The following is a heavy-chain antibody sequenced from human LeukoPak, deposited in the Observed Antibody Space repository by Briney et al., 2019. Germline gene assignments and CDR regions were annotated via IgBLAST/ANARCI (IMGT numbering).Heavy chain of an antibody. Sequence: SETLSLTCTVSGGSISSSSYYWGWIRQPPGRGLEWIGSIYYSGSTYYNPSLKSRVTISVDTSKNQFSLKLSSVTAADTAVYYCARSKVDMSDYWGQGTLVTVSS. CDR2: IYYSGST. J-gene: IGHJ4*02. V-gene: IGHV4-39*07. D-gene: IGHD5-12*01. CDR1: GGSISSSSYY. CDR3: ARSKVDMSDY.